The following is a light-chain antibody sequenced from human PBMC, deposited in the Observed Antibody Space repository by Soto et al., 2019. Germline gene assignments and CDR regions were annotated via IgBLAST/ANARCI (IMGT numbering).Light chain of an antibody. J-gene: IGKJ5*01. Sequence: IVLTQSPCTLSLSPGERATLSCRASQSVSNNYLAWYQQKPGQAPRLLIYGASTRATGIPARFSGSGSGTEFTLTITSLQSEDFAVYYCQQYGSSPITFGQGTRLEIK. CDR3: QQYGSSPIT. CDR2: GAS. V-gene: IGKV3-20*01. CDR1: QSVSNNY.